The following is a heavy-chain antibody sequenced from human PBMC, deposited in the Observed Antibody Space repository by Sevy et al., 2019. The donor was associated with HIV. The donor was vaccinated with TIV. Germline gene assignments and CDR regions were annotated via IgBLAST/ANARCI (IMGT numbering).Heavy chain of an antibody. CDR1: GFSFRNFG. J-gene: IGHJ6*02. CDR2: ISFDGDTK. Sequence: GGSLRLSCAASGFSFRNFGMHWVRQAPGKGLEWLALISFDGDTKYYGDSVKGRFTISRDNSKNTVYLQMNSLRVGDTAVYYCAKSGGHDTSGYVSYYYYGMDVWGQGTTVTVSS. V-gene: IGHV3-30*18. CDR3: AKSGGHDTSGYVSYYYYGMDV. D-gene: IGHD3-22*01.